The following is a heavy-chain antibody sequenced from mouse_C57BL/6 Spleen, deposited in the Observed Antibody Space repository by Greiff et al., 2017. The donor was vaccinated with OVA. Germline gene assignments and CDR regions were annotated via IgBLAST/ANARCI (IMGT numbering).Heavy chain of an antibody. CDR1: GFNIKNTY. V-gene: IGHV14-3*01. J-gene: IGHJ3*01. D-gene: IGHD1-1*01. Sequence: EVQLQQSVAELVRPGASVKLSCTASGFNIKNTYMHWVKQRPEQGLEWIGRIDPANGNTKYAPKFQGKATITADTSSNTAYLQLSSLTSEDTAIYYCAGPFYYGSSPFAYWGQGTLVTVSA. CDR3: AGPFYYGSSPFAY. CDR2: IDPANGNT.